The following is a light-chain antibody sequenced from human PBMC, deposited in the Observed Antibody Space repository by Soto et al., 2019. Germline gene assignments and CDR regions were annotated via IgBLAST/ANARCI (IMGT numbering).Light chain of an antibody. Sequence: QAVVTQPPSASGSPGQSVTISCTGTSSDVGGYNYVSWYQQHPGKATKLMIYEVSKRPSGVPDRFSGSKSGNTASLTVSGLQAEDEADYYCSSYAGSNNLVFGGGTKLTVL. CDR3: SSYAGSNNLV. CDR1: SSDVGGYNY. CDR2: EVS. J-gene: IGLJ2*01. V-gene: IGLV2-8*01.